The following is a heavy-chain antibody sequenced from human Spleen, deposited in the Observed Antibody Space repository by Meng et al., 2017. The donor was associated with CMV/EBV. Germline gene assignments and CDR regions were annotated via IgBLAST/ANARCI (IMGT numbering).Heavy chain of an antibody. D-gene: IGHD4-23*01. CDR2: INSDGVRT. CDR1: GFTFSSYA. J-gene: IGHJ6*02. V-gene: IGHV3-64*02. CDR3: ARDSLSGPTVVIAGYGMDV. Sequence: GESLKISCAASGFTFSSYAMFWVRQAPGQGLQYVSAINSDGVRTYYADSVKGRFTISRDNSENTLYLQMNSLRAEDTAVYYCARDSLSGPTVVIAGYGMDVWGQGTTVTVSS.